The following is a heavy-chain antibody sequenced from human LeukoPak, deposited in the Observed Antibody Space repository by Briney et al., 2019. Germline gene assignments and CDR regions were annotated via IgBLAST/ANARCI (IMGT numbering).Heavy chain of an antibody. CDR2: TYYSGST. CDR1: GGSVSSGDYN. D-gene: IGHD2-8*01. CDR3: ARGFCANGVCNDAFDT. J-gene: IGHJ3*02. V-gene: IGHV4-30-4*01. Sequence: PSETLSLTCAVSGGSVSSGDYNWSWIRQPPGKGLEWIGYTYYSGSTYYNPSLKSRLTLSLDSSKNQLSLKLTSVTAADTAVYYCARGFCANGVCNDAFDTWGQGTRVTVSS.